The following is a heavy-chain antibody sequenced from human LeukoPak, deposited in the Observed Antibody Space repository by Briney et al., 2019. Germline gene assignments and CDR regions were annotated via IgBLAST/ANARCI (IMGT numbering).Heavy chain of an antibody. J-gene: IGHJ3*02. CDR3: KVGLVMIDAFDI. CDR1: GFTFSSYA. CDR2: ISGSGGST. V-gene: IGHV3-23*01. D-gene: IGHD3-16*01. Sequence: PGGSLRLSCAASGFTFSSYAMSWVRQAPGKGLEWVSAISGSGGSTYYADSVKGRFTISRDNSKNTLYLQMNSLRAEDTAVYYCKVGLVMIDAFDIWGQGTMVTVSS.